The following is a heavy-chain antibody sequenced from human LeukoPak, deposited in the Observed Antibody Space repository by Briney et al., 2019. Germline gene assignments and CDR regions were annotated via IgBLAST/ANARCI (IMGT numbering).Heavy chain of an antibody. Sequence: GGSLRLSCAASEFTFNRYWMSWVRQAPGKGLEWVANINPDGSEKHSVDSVKGRFTISRDNAKNSLYLQMDSLRAEDTAMYYCATHYSTSSNYWGQGTLVTVSS. CDR1: EFTFNRYW. V-gene: IGHV3-7*05. D-gene: IGHD6-6*01. J-gene: IGHJ4*02. CDR3: ATHYSTSSNY. CDR2: INPDGSEK.